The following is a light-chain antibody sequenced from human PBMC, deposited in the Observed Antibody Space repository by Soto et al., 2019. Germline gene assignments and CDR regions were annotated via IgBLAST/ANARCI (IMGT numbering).Light chain of an antibody. CDR2: AAS. J-gene: IGKJ2*01. CDR1: QTINNNF. V-gene: IGKV3-20*01. Sequence: EIVMTQSPGTLSLSPGERATLSCRASQTINNNFLGWYQQKPGQPPRLLIFAASRRATGIPDRVSGSGSGTDFTLTISRVEPGDFGVYYCQQYGSSPPYTFGLGTKLDIK. CDR3: QQYGSSPPYT.